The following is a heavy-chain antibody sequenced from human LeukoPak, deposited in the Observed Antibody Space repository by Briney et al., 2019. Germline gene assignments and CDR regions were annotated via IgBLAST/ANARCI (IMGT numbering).Heavy chain of an antibody. J-gene: IGHJ4*02. Sequence: SVKVSCKASGFTFTISAMQWVRQARGQRLEWIGWIVVGSGNTNYAQKFQERVTITRDMSTSTAYMELSSLRSEDTAVYYCAGYGPSGSFDYWGQGTLVTVSS. CDR2: IVVGSGNT. CDR3: AGYGPSGSFDY. V-gene: IGHV1-58*02. CDR1: GFTFTISA. D-gene: IGHD1-26*01.